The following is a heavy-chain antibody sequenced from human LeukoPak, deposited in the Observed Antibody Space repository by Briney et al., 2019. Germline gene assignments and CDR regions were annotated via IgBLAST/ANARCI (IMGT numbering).Heavy chain of an antibody. CDR2: IKQDGSEK. CDR3: AQGGATISDY. Sequence: GGSLRLSCAVSGFTLSNFWMAWVRQAPGKGLEWGANIKQDGSEKYYADSVKGRFTISRDNAKNSLYLQMNTLRVEDTAVYYCAQGGATISDYWGQGTLGTVSS. D-gene: IGHD5-12*01. V-gene: IGHV3-7*01. J-gene: IGHJ4*02. CDR1: GFTLSNFW.